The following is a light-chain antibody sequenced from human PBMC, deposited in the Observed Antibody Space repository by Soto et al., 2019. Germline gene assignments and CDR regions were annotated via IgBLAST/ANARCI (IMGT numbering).Light chain of an antibody. CDR3: QQDNSSPPEFT. V-gene: IGKV3-20*01. J-gene: IGKJ3*01. CDR1: QSISSSY. Sequence: EIVLTQSPGTLSVSPGERVTLSCRASQSISSSYLAWYQQRPGQAPRLLIFGASYRATGIPDRFSGSGSGTAFTVTISTLEPEDFAVYYCQQDNSSPPEFTFGPGTKVDSK. CDR2: GAS.